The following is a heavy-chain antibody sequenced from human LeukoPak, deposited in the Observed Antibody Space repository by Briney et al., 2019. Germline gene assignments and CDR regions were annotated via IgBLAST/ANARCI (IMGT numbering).Heavy chain of an antibody. J-gene: IGHJ4*02. Sequence: PGESLKISCKGSGYRFTSYWIGWVRQMPGKGLEWMGIIYPSDSDTRYSPSFQGQVTISADKSISTAYLQWSSLKASDTAMYYCARHPIGYCTSTSCYEVYWGQGTLVTVSS. CDR1: GYRFTSYW. CDR3: ARHPIGYCTSTSCYEVY. D-gene: IGHD2-2*01. V-gene: IGHV5-51*01. CDR2: IYPSDSDT.